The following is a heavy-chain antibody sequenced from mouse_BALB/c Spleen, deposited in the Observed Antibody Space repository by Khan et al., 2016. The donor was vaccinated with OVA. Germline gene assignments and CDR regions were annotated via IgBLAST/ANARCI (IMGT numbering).Heavy chain of an antibody. CDR3: ARGYDFFAS. CDR2: VNPNNGDS. Sequence: VQLQQSGPDLVKPGASVRISCKASGYSFTLYYLSWVKQSHGESLEWIGRVNPNNGDSAYNQKFKDRATLTVDKTSNTAYMDFRSLTSEAAAVYYCARGYDFFASWGQGTLVTVSA. D-gene: IGHD2-14*01. J-gene: IGHJ3*01. V-gene: IGHV1-18*01. CDR1: GYSFTLYY.